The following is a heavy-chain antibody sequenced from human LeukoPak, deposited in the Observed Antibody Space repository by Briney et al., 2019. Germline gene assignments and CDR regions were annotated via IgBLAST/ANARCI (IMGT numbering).Heavy chain of an antibody. V-gene: IGHV3-13*01. D-gene: IGHD5-24*01. CDR2: IGTAGDT. J-gene: IGHJ4*02. Sequence: PGGSLRLSCAASGFTFSSYDMHWVRQATGKGLEWVSAIGTAGDTYYPSSVKGRFTISRENAKNSLYLQMNSLRAGDTAVYYCAREGREMDFDYWGQGTLVTVSS. CDR3: AREGREMDFDY. CDR1: GFTFSSYD.